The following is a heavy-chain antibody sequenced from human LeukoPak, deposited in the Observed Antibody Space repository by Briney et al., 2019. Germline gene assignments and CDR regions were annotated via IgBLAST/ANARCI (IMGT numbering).Heavy chain of an antibody. V-gene: IGHV5-51*01. CDR3: ARWVSSWWFDP. D-gene: IGHD6-13*01. Sequence: GESLKSSSKGSGYSFTSYWIGWVRQMPGKGLEWMGIIYPGDSDTRYSPSFQGQVTITADKSISTAYLQWSSLKASDTAMYYCARWVSSWWFDPWGQGTLVTVPS. J-gene: IGHJ5*02. CDR2: IYPGDSDT. CDR1: GYSFTSYW.